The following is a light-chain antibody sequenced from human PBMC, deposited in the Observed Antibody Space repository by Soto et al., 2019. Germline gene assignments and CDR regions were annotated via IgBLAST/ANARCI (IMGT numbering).Light chain of an antibody. CDR3: CSYAGSSISYV. CDR1: SSDVGSYNL. Sequence: QSVLTQPASVSGSPGQSITISCTGTSSDVGSYNLVSWYQQHPGKAPKLMIYEGSERPSGVSNRFSGSKSGNTASLTISGLQAEDEGDYYCCSYAGSSISYVFGTGTKVTVL. CDR2: EGS. J-gene: IGLJ1*01. V-gene: IGLV2-23*01.